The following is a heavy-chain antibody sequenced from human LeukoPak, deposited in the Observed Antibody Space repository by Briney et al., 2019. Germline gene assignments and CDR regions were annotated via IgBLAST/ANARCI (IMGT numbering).Heavy chain of an antibody. CDR2: INPNSGGT. V-gene: IGHV1-2*02. CDR1: GYTFTGYY. Sequence: ASVKVSCKASGYTFTGYYMHWVRQAPGQGLEWMGWINPNSGGTNYAQKFQGRVTMTRDTSISTAYMELSSLRSEDTAVYYCARDSAHYDSTSAFFDIWGQGTMVTVSS. J-gene: IGHJ3*02. D-gene: IGHD3-22*01. CDR3: ARDSAHYDSTSAFFDI.